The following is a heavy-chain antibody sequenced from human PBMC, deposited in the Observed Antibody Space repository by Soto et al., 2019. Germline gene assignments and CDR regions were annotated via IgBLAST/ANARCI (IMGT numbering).Heavy chain of an antibody. CDR2: INPSGDST. CDR1: GYTFTSYY. CDR3: ARDSLSSFDY. Sequence: ASVKVSCNASGYTFTSYYIHWVRQAPGQGLEWMGIINPSGDSTSHAQKFQGRVSMTRDTSTSTVYMELSSLRSEDTAVYYCARDSLSSFDYWGQGTLVTVSS. V-gene: IGHV1-46*01. J-gene: IGHJ4*02.